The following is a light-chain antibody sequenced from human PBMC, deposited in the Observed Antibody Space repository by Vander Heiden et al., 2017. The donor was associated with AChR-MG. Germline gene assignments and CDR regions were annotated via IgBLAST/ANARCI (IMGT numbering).Light chain of an antibody. J-gene: IGKJ1*01. CDR2: EVS. Sequence: DIVMTQTPLSLSVTPGQPASISCKSSQSLQHSDGRTYLSWYLQKPGQSPQLLIYEVSRRFYGVPDRISGSGSGTDFTLKISRVEAEDVGVYYCMEGTHFKTFGQRTKVEIK. CDR1: QSLQHSDGRTY. V-gene: IGKV2-29*02. CDR3: MEGTHFKT.